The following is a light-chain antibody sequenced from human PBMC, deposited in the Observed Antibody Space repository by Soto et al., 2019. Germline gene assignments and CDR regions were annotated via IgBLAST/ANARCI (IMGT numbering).Light chain of an antibody. Sequence: QLVLTQSRSASASMGASVKLTCTLSSGHSSYAIAWHQQQPEKGPQYLMKLNSDGSHMKGDGIPDRFSGSSSGAERYLTISSLQSEDEADYYCQTWGTGSVVFGGGTKLTVL. CDR3: QTWGTGSVV. CDR2: LNSDGSH. CDR1: SGHSSYA. J-gene: IGLJ2*01. V-gene: IGLV4-69*01.